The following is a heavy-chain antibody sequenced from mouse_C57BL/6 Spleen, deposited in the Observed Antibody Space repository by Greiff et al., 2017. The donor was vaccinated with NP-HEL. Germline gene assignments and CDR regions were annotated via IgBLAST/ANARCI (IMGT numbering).Heavy chain of an antibody. J-gene: IGHJ4*01. CDR1: GYTFTSYW. V-gene: IGHV1-69*01. Sequence: QVQLKQPGAELVMPGASVKLSCKASGYTFTSYWMHWVKQRPGQGLEWIGEIDPSDSYTNYNQKFKGKSTLTVDKSSSTAYMQLSSLTSEDSAVYYCASGGQLRLAMDYWGQGTSVTVSS. CDR2: IDPSDSYT. D-gene: IGHD3-2*02. CDR3: ASGGQLRLAMDY.